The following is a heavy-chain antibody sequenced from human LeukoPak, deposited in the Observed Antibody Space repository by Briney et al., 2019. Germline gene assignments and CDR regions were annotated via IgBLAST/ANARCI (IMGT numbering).Heavy chain of an antibody. CDR1: GGTFTSYA. V-gene: IGHV1-69*06. Sequence: SVKVSCKASGGTFTSYAISWVRQAPGQGLEWMGGIITIFGTANYAQKFQGRVTITADKSTSTAYMELSSLRSEDTAVYYCARVPAATPNNWFDPWGQGTLVTVSS. CDR2: IITIFGTA. CDR3: ARVPAATPNNWFDP. D-gene: IGHD2-2*01. J-gene: IGHJ5*02.